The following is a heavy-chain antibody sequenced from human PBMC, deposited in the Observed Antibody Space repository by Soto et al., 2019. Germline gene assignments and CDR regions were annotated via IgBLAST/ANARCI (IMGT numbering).Heavy chain of an antibody. V-gene: IGHV4-34*01. Sequence: GTLSLTCAVYGGSFSGYYWSWIRQPPGKGLEWIGEINHSGSTNYNPSLKSRVTISVDTSKNQFSLKLSSVTAADTAVYYCAREKSMGTGYSSSWYGSRSYYYGMDVWGQGTTVTVPS. J-gene: IGHJ6*02. CDR1: GGSFSGYY. D-gene: IGHD6-13*01. CDR2: INHSGST. CDR3: AREKSMGTGYSSSWYGSRSYYYGMDV.